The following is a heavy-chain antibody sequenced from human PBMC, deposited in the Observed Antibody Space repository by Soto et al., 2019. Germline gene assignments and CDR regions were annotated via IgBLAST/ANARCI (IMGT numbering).Heavy chain of an antibody. CDR3: AKTQYRLPSAVYYFYVDV. J-gene: IGHJ6*03. Sequence: PGGSLRLSCTASGFTFSNYGMHWVRQAPGKGLEWVAVIWYDGNNKYYAESVKGRFTISRDNSKNTLYLQMNSLRAEDTAMYYCAKTQYRLPSAVYYFYVDVWGKGTTVTVSS. V-gene: IGHV3-30*02. D-gene: IGHD2-2*01. CDR2: IWYDGNNK. CDR1: GFTFSNYG.